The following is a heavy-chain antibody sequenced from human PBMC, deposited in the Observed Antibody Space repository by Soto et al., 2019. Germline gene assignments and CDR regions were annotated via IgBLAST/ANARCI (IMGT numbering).Heavy chain of an antibody. V-gene: IGHV3-23*04. CDR2: ITNNGVST. J-gene: IGHJ3*02. Sequence: EVQLVESGGGLVQPGESLRLSCAASGFTFNTYSMSWVRQAPGKGLEWVSTITNNGVSTYYADSVKGRVTISRDNSKHILYLQMESLRAEDTAVYYCFINLQYDTFDIWGQGTMVTVSS. CDR1: GFTFNTYS. CDR3: FINLQYDTFDI.